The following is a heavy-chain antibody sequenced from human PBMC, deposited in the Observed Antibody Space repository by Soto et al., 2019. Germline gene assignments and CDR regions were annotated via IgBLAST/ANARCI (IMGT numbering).Heavy chain of an antibody. J-gene: IGHJ5*02. D-gene: IGHD3-22*01. CDR2: IYYSGST. CDR3: ARAGYYDSSGYYYGLNWFDP. CDR1: GGSIGSYY. V-gene: IGHV4-59*01. Sequence: PSETLSLTCTVSGGSIGSYYWSWIRQPPGKGLEWIGYIYYSGSTNYNPSLKSRVTISVDTSKNQFSLKLSSVTAADTAVYYCARAGYYDSSGYYYGLNWFDPWGQGTLVTVSS.